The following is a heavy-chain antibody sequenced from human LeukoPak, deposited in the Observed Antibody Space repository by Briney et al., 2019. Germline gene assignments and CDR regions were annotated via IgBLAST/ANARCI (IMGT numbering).Heavy chain of an antibody. V-gene: IGHV4-59*01. D-gene: IGHD3-3*01. CDR1: GGSISSYY. Sequence: PSETLSLTCTVSGGSISSYYWSWIRQPPGKGLEWIGYIYYSGSTNYNPSLKSRVTISVDTSRNQFSLKLSSVTAADTAVYYCARALRIETFGVRRYYYHAMNVWGQGTTVTVSS. CDR2: IYYSGST. J-gene: IGHJ6*02. CDR3: ARALRIETFGVRRYYYHAMNV.